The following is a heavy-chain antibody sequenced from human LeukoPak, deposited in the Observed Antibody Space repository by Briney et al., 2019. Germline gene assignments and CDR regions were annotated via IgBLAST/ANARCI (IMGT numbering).Heavy chain of an antibody. Sequence: GASVKVSWKASGGTYSSYTISWVRQAPGQGLEWMGRIIPILGIANYAQKFQGRVTITADKSTSTAYMELSSLRSEDTAVYYCASVDIVAYYYGMDVWGQGTTVTVSS. D-gene: IGHD5-12*01. CDR1: GGTYSSYT. CDR3: ASVDIVAYYYGMDV. CDR2: IIPILGIA. J-gene: IGHJ6*02. V-gene: IGHV1-69*02.